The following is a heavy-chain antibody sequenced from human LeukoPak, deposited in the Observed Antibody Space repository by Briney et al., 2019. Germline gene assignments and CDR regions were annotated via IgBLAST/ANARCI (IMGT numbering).Heavy chain of an antibody. CDR3: ARGGDLYSFDY. D-gene: IGHD3-10*01. Sequence: GGSLRLSYAASGFTFSDYYMSWIRQAPGRGLEGVSYISSSGNTIYYADSVKGRFTISRDNAKNSLYLQMNSLRAEDTAVYYCARGGDLYSFDYWGQGTLVTVSS. J-gene: IGHJ4*02. CDR2: ISSSGNTI. V-gene: IGHV3-11*01. CDR1: GFTFSDYY.